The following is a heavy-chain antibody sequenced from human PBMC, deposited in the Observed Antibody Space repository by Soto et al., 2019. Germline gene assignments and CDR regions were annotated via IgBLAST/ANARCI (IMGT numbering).Heavy chain of an antibody. CDR2: IYHSGST. CDR3: AREWYYYGSGSDY. Sequence: SETLSLTCAVSGYSISSGYYWGWIRQPPGKGLEWIGSIYHSGSTYYNPSLKGRVTISVDTSKNQFSLKLSSVTAADTAVYNCAREWYYYGSGSDYWGQGTLVT. CDR1: GYSISSGYY. D-gene: IGHD3-10*01. V-gene: IGHV4-38-2*02. J-gene: IGHJ4*02.